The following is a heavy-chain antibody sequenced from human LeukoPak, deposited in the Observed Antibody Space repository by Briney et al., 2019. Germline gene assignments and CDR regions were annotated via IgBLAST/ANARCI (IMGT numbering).Heavy chain of an antibody. CDR3: ARGYWGLMRYFDL. J-gene: IGHJ2*01. D-gene: IGHD7-27*01. V-gene: IGHV4-34*01. CDR1: GGSFSGYY. CDR2: INHSGST. Sequence: SETLSLTCAVYGGSFSGYYWSWIRQPPGKGLEWIGEINHSGSTNYDPSLKSRVTIPVDTSKNQFSLKLSSVTAADTAVYYCARGYWGLMRYFDLWGRGTLVTVSS.